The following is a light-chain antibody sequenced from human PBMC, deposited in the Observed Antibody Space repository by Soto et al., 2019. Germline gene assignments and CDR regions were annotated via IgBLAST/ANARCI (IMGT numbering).Light chain of an antibody. CDR2: DAS. Sequence: IQMTQSPSTLSASVGDGVTITFWASQRISTWLAWYQQKPGKAPKLLISDASSLETGVPSRFSGSGSGTEFTLTINSLQADDFATYYCQQHNSFSITFGQGTRLEI. CDR1: QRISTW. CDR3: QQHNSFSIT. J-gene: IGKJ5*01. V-gene: IGKV1-5*01.